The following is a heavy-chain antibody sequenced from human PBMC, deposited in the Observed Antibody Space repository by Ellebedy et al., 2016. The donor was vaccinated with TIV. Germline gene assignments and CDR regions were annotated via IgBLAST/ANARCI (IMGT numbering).Heavy chain of an antibody. CDR1: GFTFSSYA. V-gene: IGHV3-23*01. D-gene: IGHD6-13*01. CDR3: AKTPYTNSWYPNPDY. Sequence: GGSLRLSCAASGFTFSSYAMSWVRQAPGKGLEWVSSISGSGGSTYFADSVKGRFTVSRDNSKNTLYLQMNSLRAEDTAVYYCAKTPYTNSWYPNPDYWGQGTLVTVSS. J-gene: IGHJ4*02. CDR2: ISGSGGST.